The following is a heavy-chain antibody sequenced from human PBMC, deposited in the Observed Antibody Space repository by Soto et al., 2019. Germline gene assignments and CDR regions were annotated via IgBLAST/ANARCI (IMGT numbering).Heavy chain of an antibody. Sequence: QVQLVESGGGVVQPGRSLRLSCAVSGFTLSSYGIHWVRQAPGKGLEWVAFMSYDGNKIYYADSVKGRFTISRDNSKNTLYLQMDSLRADDTAMYYCAKGLSVIQEWIIDGHWGQGTQVTVSS. D-gene: IGHD5-18*01. CDR3: AKGLSVIQEWIIDGH. V-gene: IGHV3-30*18. CDR1: GFTLSSYG. CDR2: MSYDGNKI. J-gene: IGHJ4*02.